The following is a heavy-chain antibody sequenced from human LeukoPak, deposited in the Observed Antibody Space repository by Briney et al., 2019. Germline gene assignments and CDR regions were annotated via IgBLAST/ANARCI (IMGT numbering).Heavy chain of an antibody. D-gene: IGHD6-13*01. CDR2: ISGSGGST. CDR3: AKDSGGVSSSWWVDY. CDR1: GFTFSSYA. Sequence: GGSLRLSCAASGFTFSSYAMSWVRQAPGKGLEWVSAISGSGGSTYYADSVKGRFTISRDNSKNTLSLQMKSLRAEDTAVFYCAKDSGGVSSSWWVDYWGQGTLVTVSS. J-gene: IGHJ4*02. V-gene: IGHV3-23*01.